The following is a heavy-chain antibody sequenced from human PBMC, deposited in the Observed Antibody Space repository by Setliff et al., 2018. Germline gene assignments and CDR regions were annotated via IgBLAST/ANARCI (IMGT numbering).Heavy chain of an antibody. J-gene: IGHJ5*02. CDR3: ARDGYPGTS. CDR2: ISSSGTTT. V-gene: IGHV3-11*01. Sequence: LRLSCAASGFTFSDYYMSWIRQAPGKGLEWVSYISSSGTTTFYTDSVKGRFAISRDNARNSLYLQMNSLRVEDTAVYYCARDGYPGTSWGQGTLVTVSS. D-gene: IGHD2-2*03. CDR1: GFTFSDYY.